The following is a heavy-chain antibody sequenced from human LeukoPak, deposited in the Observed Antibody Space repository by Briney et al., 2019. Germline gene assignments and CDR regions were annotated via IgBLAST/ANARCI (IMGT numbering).Heavy chain of an antibody. Sequence: KTSETLSLTCTVTGDSLSSYYWNWIRQPPGKGLEWIGYIYYSGSTNYNPSLKSRVTISVDTSKTQFSLTVTSVTAADTAVYYCARHMSVSYDAFDLWGRGTTVTVSS. J-gene: IGHJ3*01. D-gene: IGHD3-10*01. V-gene: IGHV4-59*08. CDR3: ARHMSVSYDAFDL. CDR2: IYYSGST. CDR1: GDSLSSYY.